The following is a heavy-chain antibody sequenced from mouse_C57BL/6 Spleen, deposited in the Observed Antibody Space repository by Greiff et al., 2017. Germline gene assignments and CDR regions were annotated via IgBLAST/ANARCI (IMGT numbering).Heavy chain of an antibody. D-gene: IGHD1-1*01. J-gene: IGHJ3*01. CDR2: IDPANGNT. Sequence: VQLQQSVAELVRPGASVTLSCTASGFNIKHTYMHCLKQRPQQGLERIGRIDPANGNTKYAPTFQDNATITADTSSNPAYLQLSCLTSDDTDIYYYAGDYDRFAYWGQGTLVTVSA. V-gene: IGHV14-3*01. CDR1: GFNIKHTY. CDR3: AGDYDRFAY.